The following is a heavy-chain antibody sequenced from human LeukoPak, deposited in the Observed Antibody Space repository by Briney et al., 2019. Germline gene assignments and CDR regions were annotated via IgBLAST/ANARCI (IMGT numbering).Heavy chain of an antibody. CDR2: ISGSSSYI. V-gene: IGHV3-21*04. J-gene: IGHJ3*02. D-gene: IGHD5-18*01. Sequence: GGSLRLSCAASGFTFSSYSMNWVRQAPGKGLEWVSSISGSSSYIYYADSVKGRFTISRDNAKKSLYLQMNSLRAEDTAVYYCACRYSYGYSAFDIWGQGTMVTVSS. CDR3: ACRYSYGYSAFDI. CDR1: GFTFSSYS.